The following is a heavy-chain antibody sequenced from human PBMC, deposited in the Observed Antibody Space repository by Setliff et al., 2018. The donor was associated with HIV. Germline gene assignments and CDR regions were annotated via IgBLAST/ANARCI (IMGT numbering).Heavy chain of an antibody. V-gene: IGHV4-59*01. Sequence: SETLSLTCTISGGSITGYFWSWIRQPPGKGLEWIGYIYYNGNTNYNPSLKSRGTISVDTSKNQFSLKLTSVTAADTAVYYCARQGAVTGHSFDYWGQGALVTVS. CDR1: GGSITGYF. CDR2: IYYNGNT. CDR3: ARQGAVTGHSFDY. J-gene: IGHJ4*02. D-gene: IGHD6-19*01.